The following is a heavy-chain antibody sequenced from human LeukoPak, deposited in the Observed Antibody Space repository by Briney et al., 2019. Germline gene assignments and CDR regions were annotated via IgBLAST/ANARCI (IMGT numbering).Heavy chain of an antibody. D-gene: IGHD1-1*01. V-gene: IGHV3-11*03. J-gene: IGHJ4*02. Sequence: GGSLRLSCAASGFTFTDYYMTWIRQAPGRGLEWGSYISGSNTDAKYADSVKGRFTISKDNAANSLYLQMNSLKAEDTAVYYCATGETGSTLGGYWGQGTLVTVSS. CDR2: ISGSNTDA. CDR1: GFTFTDYY. CDR3: ATGETGSTLGGY.